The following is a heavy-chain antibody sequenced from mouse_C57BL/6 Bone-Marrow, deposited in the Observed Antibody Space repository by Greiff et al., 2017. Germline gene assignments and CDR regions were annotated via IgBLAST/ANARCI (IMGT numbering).Heavy chain of an antibody. J-gene: IGHJ3*01. V-gene: IGHV5-17*01. CDR3: ANLCVGAY. Sequence: EVHLVESGGGLVKPGGSLKLSCAASGFTFSDYGMHWVRQAPEQGLEWVAYISSGSSTIYYADTVKGRFTISRDNAKNTLFLQLTSLRSEDTAMYYCANLCVGAYWGQGTLVTVSA. CDR1: GFTFSDYG. D-gene: IGHD1-1*01. CDR2: ISSGSSTI.